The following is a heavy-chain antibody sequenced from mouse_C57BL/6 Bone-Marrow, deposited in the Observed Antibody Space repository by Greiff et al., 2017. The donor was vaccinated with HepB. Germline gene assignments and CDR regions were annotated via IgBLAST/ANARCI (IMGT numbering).Heavy chain of an antibody. CDR3: ARYGGSSYEDYFDY. D-gene: IGHD1-1*01. J-gene: IGHJ2*01. Sequence: EVQLQQSGPELVKPGASVKISCKASGYSFTGYYMNWVKQSPEKSLEWIGEINPSTGGTTYNPKFKAKATLTVDKSSSTAYMQLKSLTSEDSAVYYCARYGGSSYEDYFDYWGQGTTLTVSS. CDR2: INPSTGGT. CDR1: GYSFTGYY. V-gene: IGHV1-42*01.